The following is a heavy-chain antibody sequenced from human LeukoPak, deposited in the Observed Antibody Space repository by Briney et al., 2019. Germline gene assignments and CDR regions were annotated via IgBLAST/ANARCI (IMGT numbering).Heavy chain of an antibody. J-gene: IGHJ4*02. CDR1: GFTFSTYS. V-gene: IGHV3-48*02. Sequence: GGSLRLSCAASGFTFSTYSMNWVRQAPGKGLEWVSFISTGSSTIYYAYSVKGRFTISRDNAKNSLYLQMNSLRDEDTAVYYCARVAEIQLWLRGAFDYWGQGTLVTVSS. CDR3: ARVAEIQLWLRGAFDY. D-gene: IGHD5-18*01. CDR2: ISTGSSTI.